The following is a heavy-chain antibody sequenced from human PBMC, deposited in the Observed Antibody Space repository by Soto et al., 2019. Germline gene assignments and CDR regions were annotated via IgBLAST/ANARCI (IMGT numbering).Heavy chain of an antibody. CDR3: TTDSYSTIIIVRFDY. Sequence: GGSLRLSCAASGFSFRVYYVSWIRQAPGKGLVWVGRIKSKTDGGTTDYAEPVKGRFAISRDDSNNMVYLQMNSLKIEDTAVYYCTTDSYSTIIIVRFDYRGHGTLVTVSS. J-gene: IGHJ4*01. D-gene: IGHD3-22*01. CDR2: IKSKTDGGTT. CDR1: GFSFRVYY. V-gene: IGHV3-15*01.